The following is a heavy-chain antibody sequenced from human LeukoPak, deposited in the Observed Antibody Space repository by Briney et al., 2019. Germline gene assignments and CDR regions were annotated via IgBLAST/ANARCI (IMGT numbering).Heavy chain of an antibody. CDR1: GYTFTGYY. V-gene: IGHV1-2*04. CDR2: INPNSGGT. CDR3: ARDPSGVGYYFDY. Sequence: ASVKASCKASGYTFTGYYMHWVRQAPGQGLEWMGWINPNSGGTNYAQKFQGWVTMTRDTSISTAYMELSRLRSDDTAVYYCARDPSGVGYYFDYWGQGTLVTVSS. J-gene: IGHJ4*02. D-gene: IGHD6-19*01.